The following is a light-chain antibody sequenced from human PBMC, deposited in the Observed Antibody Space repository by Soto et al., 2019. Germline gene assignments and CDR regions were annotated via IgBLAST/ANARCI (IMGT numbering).Light chain of an antibody. CDR2: EVT. Sequence: QSALTQPASVSGSPGQSITISCTGTSSDIGADDFVSWYQHHPDKTPKLIIFEVTYRPTGISHRFSASKSGNTASLAISGLQSEDEADYYCAAWDDSLNGVVFGGGTKLTVL. J-gene: IGLJ2*01. CDR3: AAWDDSLNGVV. CDR1: SSDIGADDF. V-gene: IGLV2-14*01.